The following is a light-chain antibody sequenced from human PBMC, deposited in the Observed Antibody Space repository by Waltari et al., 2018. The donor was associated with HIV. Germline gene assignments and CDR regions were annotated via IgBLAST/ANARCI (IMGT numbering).Light chain of an antibody. CDR1: SSNIGAGFE. CDR3: QSYDSSLRGYA. J-gene: IGLJ1*01. CDR2: ANN. Sequence: QSVLTQPPSVSGAPGQRVTISCPGSSSNIGAGFEVHGYQQLPGTAPKLLIYANNNRPSGVPDRFSGSKSGTSASLAITGLQAEDEADYYCQSYDSSLRGYAFGTGTKVSVL. V-gene: IGLV1-40*01.